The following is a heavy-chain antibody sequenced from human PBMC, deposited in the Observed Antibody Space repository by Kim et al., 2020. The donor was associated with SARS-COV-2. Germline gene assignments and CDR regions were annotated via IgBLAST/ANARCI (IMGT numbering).Heavy chain of an antibody. D-gene: IGHD6-13*01. CDR2: INAGNGNT. V-gene: IGHV1-3*01. CDR3: AWGEQQLVFYYYYGMDV. CDR1: VYTFTSYA. Sequence: ASVKVSCKASVYTFTSYAMHWVRQAPGQRLEWMGWINAGNGNTKYSQKFQGRVTITRDTSASTAYMELSSLRSEDTAVYYCAWGEQQLVFYYYYGMDVWGQGTTVTVSS. J-gene: IGHJ6*02.